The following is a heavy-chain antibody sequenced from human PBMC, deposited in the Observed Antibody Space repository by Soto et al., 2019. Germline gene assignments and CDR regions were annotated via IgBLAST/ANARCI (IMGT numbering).Heavy chain of an antibody. Sequence: ASVKVSCKASGYTFTSYGISWVRQAPGQGLEWMGWISAYNGNTNYAQKLQGRVTMTTDTSTSTAYMELRSLRSDDTAVYYCARQVVPAAPSGNWFDPWGQGTLVTVSS. CDR2: ISAYNGNT. J-gene: IGHJ5*02. CDR1: GYTFTSYG. D-gene: IGHD2-2*01. CDR3: ARQVVPAAPSGNWFDP. V-gene: IGHV1-18*01.